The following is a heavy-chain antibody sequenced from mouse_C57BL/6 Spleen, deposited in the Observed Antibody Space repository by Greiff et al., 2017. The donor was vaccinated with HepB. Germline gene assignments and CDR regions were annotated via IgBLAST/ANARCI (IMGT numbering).Heavy chain of an antibody. D-gene: IGHD2-4*01. V-gene: IGHV1-64*01. CDR3: ARIYYDYDEGYFDY. Sequence: QVQLQQPGAELVMPGASVKLSCKASGYTFTSYWMHWVKQRPGQGLEWIGMIHPNSGSTNYNEKFKSKATLTVDKSSSTAYMQLSSLTSEDSAVYYCARIYYDYDEGYFDYWGQGTTLTVSS. J-gene: IGHJ2*01. CDR1: GYTFTSYW. CDR2: IHPNSGST.